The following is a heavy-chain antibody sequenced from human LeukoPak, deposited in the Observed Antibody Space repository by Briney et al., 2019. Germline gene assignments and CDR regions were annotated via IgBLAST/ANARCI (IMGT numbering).Heavy chain of an antibody. CDR1: GFTFSISD. Sequence: PGGSLRLSCAASGFTFSISDMHWVRQAPGKGLEWVAFIRYDGNNKYYADSVKGRLTITRDNSKNTLYLQMNSLRAADTAVYYCAKGYRNHLLILLDSWGQGTLVTVSS. J-gene: IGHJ5*01. D-gene: IGHD3-16*01. CDR2: IRYDGNNK. V-gene: IGHV3-30*02. CDR3: AKGYRNHLLILLDS.